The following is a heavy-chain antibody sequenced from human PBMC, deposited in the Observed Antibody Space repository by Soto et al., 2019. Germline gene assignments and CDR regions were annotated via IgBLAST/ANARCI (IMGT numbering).Heavy chain of an antibody. CDR1: GFTFSSYA. J-gene: IGHJ4*02. CDR2: ISVSGGST. Sequence: GGSLRLSCAASGFTFSSYAMSWVRQAPGKGLEWVSAISVSGGSTYYADSVKGRFTISRDNSKNTLYLQMNSLRAEDTAVYYCAKDVGVVPAAMYYFDYWGQGTLVTVSS. D-gene: IGHD2-2*01. V-gene: IGHV3-23*01. CDR3: AKDVGVVPAAMYYFDY.